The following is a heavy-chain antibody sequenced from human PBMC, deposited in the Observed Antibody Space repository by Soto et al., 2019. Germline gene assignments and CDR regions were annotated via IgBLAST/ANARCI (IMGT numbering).Heavy chain of an antibody. J-gene: IGHJ4*02. D-gene: IGHD2-15*01. CDR2: TYYRSKWYN. CDR1: GDSVSSNSAA. CDR3: AREGAVVVVAAAQYYFDY. V-gene: IGHV6-1*01. Sequence: SQTLSLTCAISGDSVSSNSAAWNWIRQSPSRGLEWLGRTYYRSKWYNDYAVSVKSRITINPDTSKNQFSLQLNSVTPEDTAVYYCAREGAVVVVAAAQYYFDYWGQGTLVTVSS.